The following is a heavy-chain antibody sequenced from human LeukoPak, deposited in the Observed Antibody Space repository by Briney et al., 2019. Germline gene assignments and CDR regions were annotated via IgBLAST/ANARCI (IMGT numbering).Heavy chain of an antibody. CDR2: IRYDGSNK. J-gene: IGHJ4*02. D-gene: IGHD6-13*01. Sequence: PGGPLRLSCAASGFTFSNYGMHWVRQAPGKGLEWVAFIRYDGSNKNYADSVKGRFTISRDNSKNTLYLQMNSLRAEDTAVYYCAKKGSSTWYHFDYWGQGTLVTVSS. CDR1: GFTFSNYG. CDR3: AKKGSSTWYHFDY. V-gene: IGHV3-30*02.